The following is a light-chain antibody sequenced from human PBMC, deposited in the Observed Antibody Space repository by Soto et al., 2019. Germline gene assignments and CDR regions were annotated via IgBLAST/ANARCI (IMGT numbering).Light chain of an antibody. J-gene: IGKJ1*01. CDR3: QQSYSSPPT. Sequence: DIHMTQSPSSLSASVEERVIITCRASQSISNHLNWYQQKPGKAPKLLIFAAPSLQSGVPSRFSGSRSGPDFTLTISSLQPEDFATYYCQQSYSSPPTFGQGTKVDIK. CDR2: AAP. V-gene: IGKV1-39*01. CDR1: QSISNH.